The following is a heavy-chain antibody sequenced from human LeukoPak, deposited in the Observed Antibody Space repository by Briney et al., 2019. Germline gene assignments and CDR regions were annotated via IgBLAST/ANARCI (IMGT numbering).Heavy chain of an antibody. CDR1: GFTFSSYA. V-gene: IGHV3-64*01. J-gene: IGHJ4*02. CDR3: ASVACSAVTCFGFLFFDC. D-gene: IGHD2-15*01. CDR2: ISSNGGST. Sequence: GSLRLSCAASGFTFSSYAMHWVRQAPGKGLEYVSAISSNGGSTYYANSVKGRFTISRDNSKNTLYLQMGSLRAEDTAVYYCASVACSAVTCFGFLFFDCWGQGTLVTVSS.